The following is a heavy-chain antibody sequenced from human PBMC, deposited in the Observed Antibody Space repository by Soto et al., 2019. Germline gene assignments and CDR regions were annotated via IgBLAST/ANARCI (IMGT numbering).Heavy chain of an antibody. J-gene: IGHJ3*02. CDR1: GGSISSGGYS. V-gene: IGHV4-30-2*01. D-gene: IGHD3-10*01. Sequence: SETLSLTCAVSGGSISSGGYSWSWIRQPPGKGLEGIGYIYHSGSTYYNPSLKSRVTISVDRSKNQFSLKLTSVTAADTAVYFCARRYGLSAFDIWGQGTMVTVSS. CDR3: ARRYGLSAFDI. CDR2: IYHSGST.